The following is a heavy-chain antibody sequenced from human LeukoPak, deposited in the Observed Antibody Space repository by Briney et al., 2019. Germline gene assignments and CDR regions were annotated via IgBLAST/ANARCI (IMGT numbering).Heavy chain of an antibody. D-gene: IGHD5-18*01. CDR2: ISGSGGST. J-gene: IGHJ4*02. CDR1: GFTFSSYA. V-gene: IGHV3-23*01. CDR3: AKGRGYSYGYQGYFDY. Sequence: GGSLRLSCAASGFTFSSYAMSWVRQAPGKGLEWVSAISGSGGSTYYADSVKGRFTISRDSSKNTLYLQMNSLRAEDTAVYYCAKGRGYSYGYQGYFDYWGQGTLVTVSS.